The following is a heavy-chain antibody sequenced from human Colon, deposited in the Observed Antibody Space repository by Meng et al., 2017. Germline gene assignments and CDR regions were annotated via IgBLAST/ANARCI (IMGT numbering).Heavy chain of an antibody. Sequence: SLKISCAASGFTFDDYAMHWVRQAPGKGLEWVSGISWNSGSIGYADSVKGRFTISRDNAKNSLYLQMNSLRAEDMALYYCAKGGIAAAGTLGNWFDPWGQGTRVTGSS. CDR2: ISWNSGSI. V-gene: IGHV3-9*03. J-gene: IGHJ5*02. CDR1: GFTFDDYA. D-gene: IGHD6-13*01. CDR3: AKGGIAAAGTLGNWFDP.